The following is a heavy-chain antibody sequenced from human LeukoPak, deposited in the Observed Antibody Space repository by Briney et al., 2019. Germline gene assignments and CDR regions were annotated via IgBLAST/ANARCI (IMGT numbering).Heavy chain of an antibody. CDR2: IYTSGST. J-gene: IGHJ4*02. Sequence: SETLSLTCTVSGGSVSSGNYYWTWIRQPAGKGPEWIGRIYTSGSTNYNPSLKSRVTISVDTSKNQFSLKLSSVTAADTAVYYCARTAAGSGRESDYWGQGTLVTVSS. CDR3: ARTAAGSGRESDY. CDR1: GGSVSSGNYY. V-gene: IGHV4-61*10. D-gene: IGHD6-13*01.